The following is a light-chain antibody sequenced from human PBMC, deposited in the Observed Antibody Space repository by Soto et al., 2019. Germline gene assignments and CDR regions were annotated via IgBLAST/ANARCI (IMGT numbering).Light chain of an antibody. J-gene: IGLJ1*01. Sequence: QSVLTQPASVSASPGQSITISCTGSSSDIGGYNYVSWYQQHPDKAPKLMIYEVSNRPSGVSDRFSGSKSGDTASLTIAGLRPEDEADYYCSSYTTSSTLVFGTGTKVTVL. CDR2: EVS. CDR1: SSDIGGYNY. CDR3: SSYTTSSTLV. V-gene: IGLV2-14*01.